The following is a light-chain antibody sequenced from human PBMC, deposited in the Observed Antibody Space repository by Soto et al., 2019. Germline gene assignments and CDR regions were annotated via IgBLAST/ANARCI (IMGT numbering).Light chain of an antibody. V-gene: IGKV1-5*03. CDR1: QSISSW. J-gene: IGKJ2*01. CDR3: QQYNSYPYT. CDR2: KAS. Sequence: DIQMTQSPSTLSASVGDRVTITCWASQSISSWLAWYQQKPGKAPKLLIYKASSLESGVPSRFSGSGSGTECTLTISSLQPDDFATYYCQQYNSYPYTFGQGTKLEIK.